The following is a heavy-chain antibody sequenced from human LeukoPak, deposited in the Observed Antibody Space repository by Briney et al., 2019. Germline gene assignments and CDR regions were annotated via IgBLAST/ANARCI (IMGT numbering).Heavy chain of an antibody. D-gene: IGHD5-24*01. V-gene: IGHV4-34*01. CDR1: GGSFSGYY. Sequence: SETLSLTCAVYGGSFSGYYWSWIRQPPGKGLEWSGEINHSGSTNYNPSLKSRVTISVDTSKNQFSLNLSSVTAADTAVYYCARLAIGRRVATIPDDYWGQGTLVTVSS. J-gene: IGHJ4*02. CDR3: ARLAIGRRVATIPDDY. CDR2: INHSGST.